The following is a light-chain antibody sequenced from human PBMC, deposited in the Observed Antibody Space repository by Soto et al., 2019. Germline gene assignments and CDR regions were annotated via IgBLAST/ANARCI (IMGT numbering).Light chain of an antibody. CDR1: SSDVGGYNY. CDR2: DVS. CDR3: SSYTSSSTRV. J-gene: IGLJ1*01. V-gene: IGLV2-14*03. Sequence: QSVLTQAASVSGSPGQSITISCAGNSSDVGGYNYVSWYQQHPGKAPKLMIYDVSNRPSGVSNRFSASKSGNTASLTISGLQAEDEADYYCSSYTSSSTRVFGTGTKVTVL.